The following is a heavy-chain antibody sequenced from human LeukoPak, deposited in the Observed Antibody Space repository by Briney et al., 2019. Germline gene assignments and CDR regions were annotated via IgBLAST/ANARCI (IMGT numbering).Heavy chain of an antibody. D-gene: IGHD3-22*01. CDR1: GFTFSNYA. CDR3: ANEGTYYYDSSGSFDY. V-gene: IGHV3-23*01. J-gene: IGHJ4*02. CDR2: ISGSGGST. Sequence: GGSLRLSCEVSGFTFSNYAMNWVRQAPGKGLEWVSAISGSGGSTYYADSVKGRFTISRDNSKNTLYLQMNSLRSEDTAVYYCANEGTYYYDSSGSFDYRGQGTLVTVSS.